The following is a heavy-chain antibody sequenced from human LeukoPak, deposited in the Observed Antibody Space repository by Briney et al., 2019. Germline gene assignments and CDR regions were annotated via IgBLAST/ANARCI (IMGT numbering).Heavy chain of an antibody. CDR3: ARERYQLPVYMDV. V-gene: IGHV1-69*05. D-gene: IGHD2-2*01. CDR1: GGTFSSYA. CDR2: IIPIFGTA. Sequence: ASVKVSCKASGGTFSSYAISWMRQAPGQGLEWMGGIIPIFGTANYAQKFQGRVTITTDESTSTAYMELSSLRSEDTAVYYCARERYQLPVYMDVWGRGTTVTVSS. J-gene: IGHJ6*03.